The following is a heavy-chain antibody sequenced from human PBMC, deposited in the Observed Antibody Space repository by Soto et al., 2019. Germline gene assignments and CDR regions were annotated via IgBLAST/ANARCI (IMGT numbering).Heavy chain of an antibody. CDR2: ITSSSSTL. Sequence: GGSLRLSCAASGFTFSSYSMSWVRQAPGKGLEWVSYITSSSSTLYYADSVEGRFTISRDNAKNSLYLQVNSLRDEDTAVYYCARVYYYDSSALFDPWGQGTLVTAPQ. V-gene: IGHV3-48*02. CDR3: ARVYYYDSSALFDP. D-gene: IGHD3-22*01. J-gene: IGHJ5*02. CDR1: GFTFSSYS.